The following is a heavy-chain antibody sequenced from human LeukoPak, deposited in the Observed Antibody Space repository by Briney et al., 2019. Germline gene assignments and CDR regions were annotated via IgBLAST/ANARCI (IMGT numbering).Heavy chain of an antibody. J-gene: IGHJ4*02. CDR2: IIPIFGTA. V-gene: IGHV1-69*06. CDR3: ARGEQSVWSGYFYY. D-gene: IGHD3-3*01. Sequence: ASVKVSCKTSGYTFTSYDINWVRQATGQGLEWMGGIIPIFGTANYAQKFQGRVTITADKSTSTAYMELSSLRSEDTAVYYCARGEQSVWSGYFYYWGQGTLVTVSS. CDR1: GYTFTSYD.